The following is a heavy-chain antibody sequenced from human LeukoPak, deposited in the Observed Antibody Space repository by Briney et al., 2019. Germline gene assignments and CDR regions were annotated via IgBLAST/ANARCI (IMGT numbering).Heavy chain of an antibody. CDR1: GFTFSSYA. J-gene: IGHJ4*02. D-gene: IGHD6-19*01. CDR3: VKGSSGWFIYFDY. V-gene: IGHV3-64D*06. CDR2: ISSNGGST. Sequence: GGSLRLSCSASGFTFSSYAMHWVRQAPGKGLEYVSAISSNGGSTYYADSVKGRFAISRDNSKNTLYLQMSSLGAEDTAVYYCVKGSSGWFIYFDYWGQGTLVTVSS.